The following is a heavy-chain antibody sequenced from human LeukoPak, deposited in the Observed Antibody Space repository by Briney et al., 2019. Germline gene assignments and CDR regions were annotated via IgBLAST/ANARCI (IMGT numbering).Heavy chain of an antibody. CDR2: IYSTGST. CDR3: ARGIADPYSFDS. D-gene: IGHD6-13*01. CDR1: GGSINFYY. J-gene: IGHJ4*02. Sequence: SETLSLTCTVSGGSINFYYWSWIRQPAGKGLEWIGRIYSTGSTNYSPSLKGRVTMSVDKSKNQFSLNLSSVTAADTAVYYCARGIADPYSFDSWGQGTLVTVSS. V-gene: IGHV4-4*07.